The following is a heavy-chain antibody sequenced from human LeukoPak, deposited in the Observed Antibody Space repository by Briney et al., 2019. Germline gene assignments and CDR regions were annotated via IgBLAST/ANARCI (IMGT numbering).Heavy chain of an antibody. CDR1: GGSISSYY. J-gene: IGHJ4*02. CDR2: IYFRGST. V-gene: IGHV4-59*12. CDR3: ASLISVSNLYYFDY. Sequence: PSETLSLTCTVSGGSISSYYWSWIRQPPGKGLEWIGTIYFRGSTYYNPSVKSRVTISVDTSKNQFSLNLNSVTAADTAVYYCASLISVSNLYYFDYWGQGTLVTVSS. D-gene: IGHD3-16*01.